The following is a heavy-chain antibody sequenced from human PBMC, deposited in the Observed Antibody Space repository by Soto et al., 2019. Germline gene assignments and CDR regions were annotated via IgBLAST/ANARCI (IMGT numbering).Heavy chain of an antibody. Sequence: ASVEVSCKASGYTFASCARRWVRQAPGQRLEWMGWINAGNGNTKYSQKFQGRVTITRDTSASTAYMELSSLRSEDTAVYYCARDELELLASGYYYYYGMDVWGQGTTVTVSS. D-gene: IGHD1-7*01. CDR1: GYTFASCA. J-gene: IGHJ6*02. V-gene: IGHV1-3*01. CDR2: INAGNGNT. CDR3: ARDELELLASGYYYYYGMDV.